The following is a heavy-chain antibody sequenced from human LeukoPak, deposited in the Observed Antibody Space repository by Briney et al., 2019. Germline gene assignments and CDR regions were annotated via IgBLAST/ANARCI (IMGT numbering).Heavy chain of an antibody. V-gene: IGHV4-39*07. D-gene: IGHD2-2*01. Sequence: SETLSLTCTVSADSISSSNYYWGWIRQPPGKGLEWIGNIYSSGSTYYNPSLKSRVTISVDTSKNQFSLKLSSVTAADTAVYYCASLFYEGVPAALGWFDPWGQGTLVTVSS. CDR3: ASLFYEGVPAALGWFDP. CDR2: IYSSGST. J-gene: IGHJ5*02. CDR1: ADSISSSNYY.